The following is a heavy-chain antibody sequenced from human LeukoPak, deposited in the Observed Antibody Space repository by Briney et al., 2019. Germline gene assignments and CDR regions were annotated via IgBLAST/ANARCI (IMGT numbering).Heavy chain of an antibody. Sequence: GGSLRLSCIDSGVTFRDYWMTWVRRAPGKGLEWVANIRRDGGAAYYVDSVKGRFTISRDNAENSLFLQMNSLRVEDTAVYYCARDHENGYYIHWGQGTLVTVSS. J-gene: IGHJ4*02. V-gene: IGHV3-7*01. CDR1: GVTFRDYW. D-gene: IGHD3-22*01. CDR3: ARDHENGYYIH. CDR2: IRRDGGAA.